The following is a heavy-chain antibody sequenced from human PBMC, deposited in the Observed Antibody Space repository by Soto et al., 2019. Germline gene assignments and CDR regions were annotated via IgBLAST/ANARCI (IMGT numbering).Heavy chain of an antibody. CDR3: ARPGSGSYSGMDV. V-gene: IGHV3-30*04. Sequence: GGSLRLSCAASGFTFRSYAMHWVRQAPGKGLEWVAIISFDGRNKYYADSVKGRFTISRDNAKNSLYLQMNSLRDEDTAVYYCARPGSGSYSGMDVWGQGTTVTVSS. CDR1: GFTFRSYA. CDR2: ISFDGRNK. J-gene: IGHJ6*02. D-gene: IGHD3-10*01.